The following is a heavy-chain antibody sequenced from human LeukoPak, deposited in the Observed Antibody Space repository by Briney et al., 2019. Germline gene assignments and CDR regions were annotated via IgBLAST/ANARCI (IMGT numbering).Heavy chain of an antibody. V-gene: IGHV4-38-2*01. CDR3: ARSRDDYGDYGDWYFDL. J-gene: IGHJ2*01. CDR1: GYSISSGYY. D-gene: IGHD4-17*01. Sequence: SETLSLTCAVSGYSISSGYYWGWIRQPPGKGLEWIGSIYHSGSTYYNPSLKSRVTISVDTSKNQFSLKLSSVTAADTAVYYCARSRDDYGDYGDWYFDLWGRGTLVTVSS. CDR2: IYHSGST.